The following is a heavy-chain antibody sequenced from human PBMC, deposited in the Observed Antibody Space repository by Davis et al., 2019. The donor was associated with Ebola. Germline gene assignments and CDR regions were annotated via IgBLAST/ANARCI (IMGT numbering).Heavy chain of an antibody. CDR3: AKKEWLAMHFDY. D-gene: IGHD6-19*01. Sequence: GESLKISCAASGFTFSSYGMHWVRQAPGKGLEWVANIKQDGSEKYYVDSVKGRFTISRDNSKNTLYLQMNSLRAEDTAVYYCAKKEWLAMHFDYWGQGTLVTVSS. CDR2: IKQDGSEK. CDR1: GFTFSSYG. J-gene: IGHJ4*02. V-gene: IGHV3-7*03.